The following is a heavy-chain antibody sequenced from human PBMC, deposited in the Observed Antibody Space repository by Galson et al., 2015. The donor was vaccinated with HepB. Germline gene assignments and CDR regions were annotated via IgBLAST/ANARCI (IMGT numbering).Heavy chain of an antibody. Sequence: SLRLSCAASGFTFSSYAMHWVRQAPGKGLEWVAVISYDGSNKYYADSVKGRFTISRDNSKNTLYLQMNSLRTEDTAVYYCSGRGPSYYAYLDYCGQGSRVTVSS. CDR1: GFTFSSYA. V-gene: IGHV3-30-3*01. CDR3: SGRGPSYYAYLDY. J-gene: IGHJ4*02. D-gene: IGHD2/OR15-2a*01. CDR2: ISYDGSNK.